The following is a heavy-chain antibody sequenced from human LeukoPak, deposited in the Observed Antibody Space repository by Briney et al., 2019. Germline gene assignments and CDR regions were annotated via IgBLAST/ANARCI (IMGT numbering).Heavy chain of an antibody. J-gene: IGHJ6*02. D-gene: IGHD3-3*01. Sequence: ASVKVSCKASGYTFTSYGISWVRQAPGQGLEWMGWISAYNGNTNYAQKLRGRVTMTTDTSTSTAYMELRSLRSDDTAVYYCARDKGAPALYYDFWSGYYGYYGMDVWGQGTTVTVSS. CDR2: ISAYNGNT. CDR3: ARDKGAPALYYDFWSGYYGYYGMDV. CDR1: GYTFTSYG. V-gene: IGHV1-18*01.